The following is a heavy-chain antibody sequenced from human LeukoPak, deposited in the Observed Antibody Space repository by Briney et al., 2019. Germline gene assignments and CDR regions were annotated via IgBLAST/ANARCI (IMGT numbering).Heavy chain of an antibody. Sequence: SETLSLTCAVYGGSFSGYYWSWIRQPPGKGLEWIGEINHSGSTNYNPSLKSRVTISVDTSKNQFSLKLSSVTAADTAVYYCARGRSRQYCSSTSCRGLADYWGQGTLVTVSS. V-gene: IGHV4-34*01. J-gene: IGHJ4*02. CDR1: GGSFSGYY. D-gene: IGHD2-2*01. CDR2: INHSGST. CDR3: ARGRSRQYCSSTSCRGLADY.